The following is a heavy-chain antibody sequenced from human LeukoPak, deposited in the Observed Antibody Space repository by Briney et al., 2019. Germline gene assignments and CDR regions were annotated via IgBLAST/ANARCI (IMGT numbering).Heavy chain of an antibody. V-gene: IGHV4-39*07. Sequence: PSETLSLTCTVSGGSISSSSYSWGWIRQPPGKGLEWIGRIYYSGSTYYNPSLKSRVTISVDTSKNQFSLKLSSVTAADTAVYYCAREGVAAAGRASDYWGQGTLVTVSS. CDR3: AREGVAAAGRASDY. CDR2: IYYSGST. J-gene: IGHJ4*02. CDR1: GGSISSSSYS. D-gene: IGHD6-13*01.